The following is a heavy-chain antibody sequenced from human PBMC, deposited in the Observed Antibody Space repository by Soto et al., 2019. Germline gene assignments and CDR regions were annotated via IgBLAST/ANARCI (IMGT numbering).Heavy chain of an antibody. J-gene: IGHJ4*02. CDR2: ISDTGETT. V-gene: IGHV3-23*01. Sequence: PGGSLRLSCAASGFTFSSYAMSWVRQAPGKGLEWVSAISDTGETTYYANSVKGRFTISRDNSKNTLYLQLSSLSAGDTARYYCEKDRNTGSWYGYFDLWGQGTLVTAPQ. D-gene: IGHD6-13*01. CDR1: GFTFSSYA. CDR3: EKDRNTGSWYGYFDL.